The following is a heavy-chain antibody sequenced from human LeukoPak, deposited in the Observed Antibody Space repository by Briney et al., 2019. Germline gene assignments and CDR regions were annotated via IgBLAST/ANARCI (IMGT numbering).Heavy chain of an antibody. J-gene: IGHJ4*02. D-gene: IGHD3-16*01. V-gene: IGHV4-59*01. CDR2: IYYSGST. Sequence: SETLSLTCTVSGGSISTYYWTWIRQPPGQGLEWIGYIYYSGSTNYNPSLKSRVTMSVDTSKNQFSLKLNSVTAADTAVYHCARDRLGLPVDYWGRGTLVTVSS. CDR3: ARDRLGLPVDY. CDR1: GGSISTYY.